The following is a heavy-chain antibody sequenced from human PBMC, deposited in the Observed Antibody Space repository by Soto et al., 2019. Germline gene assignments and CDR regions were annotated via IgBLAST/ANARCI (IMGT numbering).Heavy chain of an antibody. CDR3: AGDSIRFLEWLLNWFDP. J-gene: IGHJ5*02. CDR1: GYTFTSYG. CDR2: ISAYNGNT. V-gene: IGHV1-18*01. Sequence: ASVKVSCKASGYTFTSYGISWVRQAPGQGLEWMGWISAYNGNTNYAQKLQGRVTMTTDTSTSTAYMELRSLRSDDTAVYYCAGDSIRFLEWLLNWFDPWGQGTLVTVSS. D-gene: IGHD3-3*01.